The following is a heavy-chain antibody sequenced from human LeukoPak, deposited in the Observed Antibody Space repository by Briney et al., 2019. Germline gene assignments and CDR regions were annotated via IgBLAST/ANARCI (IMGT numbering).Heavy chain of an antibody. D-gene: IGHD3-22*01. CDR2: ISAYNGNT. V-gene: IGHV1-18*01. CDR3: ARSYYYDSSGYYPPDY. Sequence: GASVKVSCKASGCTFTNYGISWVRQAPGQGLEWMGWISAYNGNTNYAQRLQGRVTMTTDTSTNTAYMELRSLGSDDTAVYYCARSYYYDSSGYYPPDYWGQGTLVTVSS. J-gene: IGHJ4*02. CDR1: GCTFTNYG.